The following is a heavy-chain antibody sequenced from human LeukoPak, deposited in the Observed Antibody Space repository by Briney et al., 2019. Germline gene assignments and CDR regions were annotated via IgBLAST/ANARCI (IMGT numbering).Heavy chain of an antibody. CDR2: IYYSGST. Sequence: SETLSLTCTVPGGSISSYYWSWIRQPPGKGLEWIGYIYYSGSTNYNPSLKSRVTISVDTSKNQFSLKLSSVTAADTAVYYCASSGSLYYYGMDVWGQGTTVTVSS. CDR3: ASSGSLYYYGMDV. J-gene: IGHJ6*02. D-gene: IGHD3-22*01. V-gene: IGHV4-59*08. CDR1: GGSISSYY.